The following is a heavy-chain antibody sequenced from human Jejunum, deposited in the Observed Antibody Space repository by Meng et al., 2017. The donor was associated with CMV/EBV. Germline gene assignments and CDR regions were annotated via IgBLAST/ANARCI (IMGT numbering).Heavy chain of an antibody. CDR2: VGVSGSTT. Sequence: NYAMGWVRQAPGKGLEWVSFVGVSGSTTYYADSVRGRFTISRDNSDNMLYLQMNSLRGEDTAVYYCAKGFTTFGLVIPFLYYGMDVWGQGTTVTVSS. CDR1: NYA. D-gene: IGHD3/OR15-3a*01. CDR3: AKGFTTFGLVIPFLYYGMDV. V-gene: IGHV3-23*01. J-gene: IGHJ6*02.